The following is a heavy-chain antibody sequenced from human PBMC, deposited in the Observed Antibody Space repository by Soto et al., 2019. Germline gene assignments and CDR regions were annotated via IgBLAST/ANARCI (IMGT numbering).Heavy chain of an antibody. CDR3: ARVRGYSGYDYGGFDY. J-gene: IGHJ4*02. CDR2: IWYDGSNK. D-gene: IGHD5-12*01. Sequence: ESGGGVVQPGRSLRLSCAASGFTFSSYGMHWVRQAPGKGLEWVAVIWYDGSNKYYADSVKGRFTISRDNSKNTLYLQMNSLRAEDTAVYYCARVRGYSGYDYGGFDYWGQGTLVTVSS. CDR1: GFTFSSYG. V-gene: IGHV3-33*01.